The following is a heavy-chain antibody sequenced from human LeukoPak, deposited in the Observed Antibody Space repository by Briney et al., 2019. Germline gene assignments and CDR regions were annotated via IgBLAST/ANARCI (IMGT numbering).Heavy chain of an antibody. CDR1: GGSISSGGYY. V-gene: IGHV4-31*03. CDR2: IYYSGST. CDR3: ARDCSGCSCWDY. D-gene: IGHD2-15*01. Sequence: TPLLTCTVSGGSISSGGYYWSWIRQHPGKGLEWIGYIYYSGSTYYNPSLKRRVTISVDTSKNQFSLKLSSVTAADTAVYYCARDCSGCSCWDYWGQGTLVIVSS. J-gene: IGHJ4*02.